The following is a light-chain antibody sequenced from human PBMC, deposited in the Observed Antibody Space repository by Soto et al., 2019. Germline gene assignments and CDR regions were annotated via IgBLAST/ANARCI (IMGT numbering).Light chain of an antibody. CDR2: KAS. CDR3: QQYYSFIWT. J-gene: IGKJ1*01. Sequence: DIQLTQSPSTLSASVGDRVTIICRASQSISSWLAWYQQKPGKAPKLLISKASNLDSGVPSRFSGSGSVTAFTLTISSLQPEDFATDYCQQYYSFIWTFGRGTMVYIK. V-gene: IGKV1-5*03. CDR1: QSISSW.